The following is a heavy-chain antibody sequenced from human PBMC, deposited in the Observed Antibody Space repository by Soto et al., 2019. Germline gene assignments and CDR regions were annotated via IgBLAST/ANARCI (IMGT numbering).Heavy chain of an antibody. CDR2: ISAYNGNT. Sequence: GASVKVSCKASGYTFTSYGISWVRQAPGQGLEWMGWISAYNGNTNYAQKLQGRVTMTTDTSTSTAYMELRSLRSDDTAVYYCARENYSGSSRPHFDYWGQGTLVTFSS. CDR1: GYTFTSYG. V-gene: IGHV1-18*01. D-gene: IGHD1-26*01. J-gene: IGHJ4*02. CDR3: ARENYSGSSRPHFDY.